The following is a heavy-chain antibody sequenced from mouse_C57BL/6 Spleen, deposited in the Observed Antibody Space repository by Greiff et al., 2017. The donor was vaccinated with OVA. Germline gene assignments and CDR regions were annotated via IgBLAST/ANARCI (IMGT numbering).Heavy chain of an antibody. V-gene: IGHV14-1*01. J-gene: IGHJ2*01. CDR1: GFNIKDYY. CDR3: TTWTGTSLLDY. CDR2: IDPEDGDT. D-gene: IGHD4-1*01. Sequence: EVKLQQSGAELVRPGASVKLSCTASGFNIKDYYMHWVKQRPEQGLEWIGRIDPEDGDTEYAPKFQGKATMTADTSSNTAYLQLSSLTSEDTAVYYCTTWTGTSLLDYWGQGTTLTVSS.